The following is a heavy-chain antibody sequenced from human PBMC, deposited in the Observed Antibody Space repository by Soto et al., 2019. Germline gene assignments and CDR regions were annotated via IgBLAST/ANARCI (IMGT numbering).Heavy chain of an antibody. V-gene: IGHV1-8*01. J-gene: IGHJ5*02. D-gene: IGHD4-17*01. Sequence: ASVKVSCKASGYTFTSYDINWVRQATGQGLEWMGWMNPNSGNTGYAQKFQGRVTMTRNTSISTAYMELSSLRSEDTAVYYCARDYGGYNWFDPWGQGTLVTVSS. CDR3: ARDYGGYNWFDP. CDR1: GYTFTSYD. CDR2: MNPNSGNT.